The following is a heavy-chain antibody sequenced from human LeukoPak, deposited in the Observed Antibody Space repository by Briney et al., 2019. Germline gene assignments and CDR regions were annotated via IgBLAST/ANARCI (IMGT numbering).Heavy chain of an antibody. CDR3: ARDTWEGSGSYWAD. V-gene: IGHV4-4*07. Sequence: SETLSLTCSVSGGSISSYYWSWIRRPAGKGLEWIGRIYSNGITNYSPSLKSRVTMSVDTSKNQFSLKLTSVTAADTAVYYCARDTWEGSGSYWADWGQGTLVTVSS. CDR1: GGSISSYY. D-gene: IGHD3-10*01. J-gene: IGHJ4*02. CDR2: IYSNGIT.